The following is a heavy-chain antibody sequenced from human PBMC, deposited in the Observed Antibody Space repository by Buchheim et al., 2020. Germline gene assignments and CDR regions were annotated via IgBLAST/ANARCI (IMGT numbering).Heavy chain of an antibody. CDR2: INHSGST. V-gene: IGHV4-34*01. D-gene: IGHD4-17*01. CDR1: GGSFSGYY. J-gene: IGHJ6*02. CDR3: ARGWVYGDPRFRGYYYYYGMDV. Sequence: QVQLQQWGAGLLKPSETLSLTCAVYGGSFSGYYWSWIRQPPGKGLEWIGEINHSGSTNYNPSLKSRVTISVDTSKNQFSLKLSSVTAADTAVYYRARGWVYGDPRFRGYYYYYGMDVWGQGTT.